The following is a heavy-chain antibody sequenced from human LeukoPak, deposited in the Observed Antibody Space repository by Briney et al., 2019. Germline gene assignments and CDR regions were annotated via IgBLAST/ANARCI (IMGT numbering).Heavy chain of an antibody. V-gene: IGHV5-51*01. J-gene: IGHJ5*02. CDR2: IYPGDSDT. CDR3: ARHSREGVYCSGDSCLRYNWFDP. Sequence: GESLKISCKGSGYSFTSYWIGWVRQMPGKGLEWMGIIYPGDSDTRYSPSFQGQVTISADKSISTAYLQWSSLKASDTAMYYCARHSREGVYCSGDSCLRYNWFDPWGQGTLVTVSS. D-gene: IGHD2-15*01. CDR1: GYSFTSYW.